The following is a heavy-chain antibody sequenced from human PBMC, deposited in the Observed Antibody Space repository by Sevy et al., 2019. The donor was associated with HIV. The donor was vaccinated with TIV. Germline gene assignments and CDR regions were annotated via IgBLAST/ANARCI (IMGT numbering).Heavy chain of an antibody. CDR2: LSGSGGAT. J-gene: IGHJ4*01. Sequence: GGSLRLSCAASGFTFSSYAMSWVRQAPGKGLEWVSALSGSGGATYHVDSAKGRFTISRDNSKNTLYLQMNSLRAEDTAVYYCAKEPTYTSSWYVDYWGHGTLVTVSS. CDR3: AKEPTYTSSWYVDY. V-gene: IGHV3-23*01. CDR1: GFTFSSYA. D-gene: IGHD6-13*01.